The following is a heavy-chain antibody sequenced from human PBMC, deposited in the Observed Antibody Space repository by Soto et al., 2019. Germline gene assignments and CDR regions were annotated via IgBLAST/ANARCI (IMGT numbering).Heavy chain of an antibody. CDR1: GGSISSYY. Sequence: SETLSLTCTVSGGSISSYYWSWIRQPPGKGLEWIGYIYYSGSTNYNPSLKSRVTISVDTSKNQFSLKLSSVTAADTAVYYCARGYQSFDYWGQGTRVTVAS. CDR2: IYYSGST. V-gene: IGHV4-59*01. CDR3: ARGYQSFDY. D-gene: IGHD2-2*01. J-gene: IGHJ4*02.